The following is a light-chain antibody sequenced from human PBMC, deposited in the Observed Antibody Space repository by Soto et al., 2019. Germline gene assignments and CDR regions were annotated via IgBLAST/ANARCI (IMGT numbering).Light chain of an antibody. Sequence: LTQPASVSGSPGQSTTISCTGTSGDIGSYNRVSWYQQHPGKAPKLIIYEVTDRPSGVSNRFSGSKSGNTASLTISGLQAEDEAEYYCSSYTNINTRACVFGTGTKVTVL. CDR1: SGDIGSYNR. V-gene: IGLV2-14*01. J-gene: IGLJ1*01. CDR3: SSYTNINTRACV. CDR2: EVT.